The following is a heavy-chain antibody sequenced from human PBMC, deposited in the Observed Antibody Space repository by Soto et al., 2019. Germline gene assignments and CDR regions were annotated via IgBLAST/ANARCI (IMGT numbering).Heavy chain of an antibody. V-gene: IGHV1-69*13. CDR2: IIPIFGTA. D-gene: IGHD2-21*02. CDR3: ARAPGGGNYAFDI. CDR1: GGAFSSYA. Sequence: SVKVSCKASGGAFSSYAISWVRQAPGQGLEWMGGIIPIFGTANYAQKFQGRVTITADESTSTAYMELSSLRSEDTAVYYCARAPGGGNYAFDIWGQGTMVTVSS. J-gene: IGHJ3*02.